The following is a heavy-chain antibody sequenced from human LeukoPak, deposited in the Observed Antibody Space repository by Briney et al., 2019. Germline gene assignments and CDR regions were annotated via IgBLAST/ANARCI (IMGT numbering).Heavy chain of an antibody. V-gene: IGHV3-30-3*01. CDR3: ARDRATTFDS. CDR2: ISNDGSNE. Sequence: GTSLRLSCAASTFTFRNYVMHWVRQAPGKGLEWVALISNDGSNEYYVDSVKGRFTISRDNSNNTLFLQMNSLRADDTAVYYCARDRATTFDSWGQGTLVTVSS. J-gene: IGHJ4*02. CDR1: TFTFRNYV. D-gene: IGHD5-12*01.